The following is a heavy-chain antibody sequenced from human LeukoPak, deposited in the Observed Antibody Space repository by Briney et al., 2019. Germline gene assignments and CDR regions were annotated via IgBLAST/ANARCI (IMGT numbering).Heavy chain of an antibody. CDR1: GGSISSYY. CDR3: ARGSSGYYKHAFDI. J-gene: IGHJ3*02. CDR2: IYYSGST. D-gene: IGHD3-22*01. Sequence: PSETLSLTCTVSGGSISSYYWSWIRQPPGEGLEWIGYIYYSGSTNYNPSLKSRVTISVDTSKNQFSLKLSSVTAADTAVYYCARGSSGYYKHAFDIWGQGTMVTVSS. V-gene: IGHV4-59*01.